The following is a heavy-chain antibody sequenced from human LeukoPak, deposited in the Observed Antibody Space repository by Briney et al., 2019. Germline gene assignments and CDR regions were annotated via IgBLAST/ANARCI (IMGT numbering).Heavy chain of an antibody. D-gene: IGHD6-19*01. CDR2: ISSGGGGT. J-gene: IGHJ4*02. Sequence: GGSLRLSCAASGLTFSSYSMNWVRQAPGKGLEWISYISSGGGGTYYADSVKGRFTISRDNAKNSLYLQMNSLRDEDTAVYFCARARSSGWVIDSWGQGTLVSVSS. CDR1: GLTFSSYS. V-gene: IGHV3-48*02. CDR3: ARARSSGWVIDS.